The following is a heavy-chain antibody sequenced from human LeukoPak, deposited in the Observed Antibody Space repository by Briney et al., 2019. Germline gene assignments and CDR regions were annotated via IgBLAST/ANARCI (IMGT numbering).Heavy chain of an antibody. CDR2: ISSSSPTI. V-gene: IGHV3-48*01. CDR3: ARVHGGYPFDY. D-gene: IGHD3-22*01. J-gene: IGHJ4*02. CDR1: GFTFSSYE. Sequence: GGSLRLSCAASGFTFSSYEMNWVRQVPGKGLEWVSYISSSSPTIYYADSVKGRFTISRDNAKNSLYLQMNTLRAEDTAVYYCARVHGGYPFDYWGQGTLVTVSS.